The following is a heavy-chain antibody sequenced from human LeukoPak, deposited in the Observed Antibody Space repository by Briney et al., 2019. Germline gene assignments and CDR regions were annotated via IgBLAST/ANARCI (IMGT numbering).Heavy chain of an antibody. V-gene: IGHV3-7*01. J-gene: IGHJ6*02. CDR1: GFTFSSYW. CDR3: AREILGYDFWSGYSYYYYGMDV. CDR2: MKQDGSEK. Sequence: GGSLRLSCAASGFTFSSYWMSWVRQAPGKGLEWVANMKQDGSEKYYVDSVKGRFTISRDNAKNSLYLQMNSLRAEDTAVYYCAREILGYDFWSGYSYYYYGMDVWGQGTTVTVSS. D-gene: IGHD3-3*01.